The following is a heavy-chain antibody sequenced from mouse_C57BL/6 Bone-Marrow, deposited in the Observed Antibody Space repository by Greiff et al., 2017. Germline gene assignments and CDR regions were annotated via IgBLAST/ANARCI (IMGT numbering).Heavy chain of an antibody. V-gene: IGHV3-6*01. CDR1: GYSITSGYY. Sequence: ESGPGLVKPSQSLSLTCSVTGYSITSGYYWNWIRQFPGNKLEWRGYISYDGSNNYNPSLKNRISITRDTSKNQFFLKLNSVTTEDTATYYCARDRGLRSFAYWGQGTLVTVSA. CDR2: ISYDGSN. J-gene: IGHJ3*01. CDR3: ARDRGLRSFAY. D-gene: IGHD2-4*01.